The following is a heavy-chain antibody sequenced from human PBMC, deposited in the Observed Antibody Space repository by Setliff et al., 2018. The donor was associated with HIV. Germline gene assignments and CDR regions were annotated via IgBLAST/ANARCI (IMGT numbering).Heavy chain of an antibody. V-gene: IGHV3-48*01. CDR3: ARDPVAAVVLGFDNRFDP. CDR2: ISSTSATI. CDR1: GFSFGSHS. J-gene: IGHJ5*02. D-gene: IGHD2-15*01. Sequence: QTGGSLRLSCAASGFSFGSHSMAWVRQAPGKGLEWVAYISSTSATIFYADSVKGRFTISRDNDEKSLFLQMNDLRAEDSGMYYCARDPVAAVVLGFDNRFDPWGQGTLVTVSS.